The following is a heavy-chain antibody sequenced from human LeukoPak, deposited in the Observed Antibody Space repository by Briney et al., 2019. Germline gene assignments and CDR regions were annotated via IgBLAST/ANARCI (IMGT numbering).Heavy chain of an antibody. Sequence: KPSETLSLTCTVSGGSISSYYWSWIRQPPGKGLEWIGYIYYSGSTNYNPSLKSRVTISVDTSKNQFSLKLSSVTAADTAVYYCARARAVAVSTEIDYWGQGTLVTVSS. CDR1: GGSISSYY. D-gene: IGHD6-19*01. V-gene: IGHV4-59*01. CDR3: ARARAVAVSTEIDY. CDR2: IYYSGST. J-gene: IGHJ4*02.